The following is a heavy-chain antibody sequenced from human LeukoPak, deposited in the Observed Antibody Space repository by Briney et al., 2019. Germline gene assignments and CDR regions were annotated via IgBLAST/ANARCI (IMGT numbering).Heavy chain of an antibody. CDR2: ILFDGTKK. Sequence: GGSLRLSCAASGFTFSRYAMHWVRQAPGKGLEWVAVILFDGTKKYYADSVKGRFTISRDNSKDTLYLQMNSLRAEDTAMYYCARSYYTSSWWFFDYWGQGTLVTVSS. V-gene: IGHV3-30-3*01. D-gene: IGHD3-22*01. CDR3: ARSYYTSSWWFFDY. J-gene: IGHJ4*02. CDR1: GFTFSRYA.